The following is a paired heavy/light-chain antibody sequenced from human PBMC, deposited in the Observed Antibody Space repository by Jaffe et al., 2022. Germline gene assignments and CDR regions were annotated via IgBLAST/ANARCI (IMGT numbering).Light chain of an antibody. J-gene: IGLJ3*02. Sequence: QSALTQPPSASGSPGQSVTISCTGTSSDVGGYNYVSWYQQHPGKAPKVMIYEVSKRPSGVPDRFSGSKSGNTASLTVSGLQADDEADYYCSSYGGSNNWVFGGGTKLTVL. CDR3: SSYGGSNNWV. V-gene: IGLV2-8*01. CDR1: SSDVGGYNY. CDR2: EVS.
Heavy chain of an antibody. V-gene: IGHV3-48*01. Sequence: EVQLVESGGGLVQPGGSLRLSCVASGFTFSTHTMNWVRQAPGKGLEWVSYIRSSTTIWYADSVKGRFTISRDIDKSSLYLQMNSLRAEDTAVYYCARDSGWAFDIWGQGTVVTVSS. CDR2: IRSSTTI. CDR1: GFTFSTHT. J-gene: IGHJ3*02. CDR3: ARDSGWAFDI.